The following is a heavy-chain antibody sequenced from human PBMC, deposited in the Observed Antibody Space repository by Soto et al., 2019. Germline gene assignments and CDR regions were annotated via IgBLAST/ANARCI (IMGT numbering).Heavy chain of an antibody. J-gene: IGHJ4*02. CDR3: AKDYYDSSGYYWLGYFDY. Sequence: EVQLLESGGGLVQPGGSLRLSCAASGFTFSSYAMSWVRQAPGKGLEWVSAISGSGGSTYYADSVKGRFTISRDNSKNTLYLQMNSLRAEDTAVYYCAKDYYDSSGYYWLGYFDYWGQGTLVTVSS. CDR1: GFTFSSYA. CDR2: ISGSGGST. D-gene: IGHD3-22*01. V-gene: IGHV3-23*01.